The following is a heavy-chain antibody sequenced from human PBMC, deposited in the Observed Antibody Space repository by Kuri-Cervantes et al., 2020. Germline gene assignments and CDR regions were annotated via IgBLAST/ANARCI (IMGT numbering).Heavy chain of an antibody. Sequence: GESLKISCAASGFTFSSYAMSWVRQAPGKGLEWVSAISGSGGSTYYADSVKGRFTISRDNSKNTLYLHMKSLRAGDTAVYYCARDPSNYGYYYYYMDVWGKGTTVTVS. CDR3: ARDPSNYGYYYYYMDV. V-gene: IGHV3-23*01. CDR1: GFTFSSYA. D-gene: IGHD4-11*01. J-gene: IGHJ6*03. CDR2: ISGSGGST.